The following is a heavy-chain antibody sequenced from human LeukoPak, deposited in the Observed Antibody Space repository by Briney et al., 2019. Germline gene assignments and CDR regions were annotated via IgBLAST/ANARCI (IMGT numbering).Heavy chain of an antibody. D-gene: IGHD3-16*01. CDR1: GYTFTSYY. J-gene: IGHJ5*02. CDR2: ISAYNGNI. Sequence: GASVKVSCKASGYTFTSYYMHWVRQAPGQGLEWMGWISAYNGNIQYLRKFQGRVTMTTDTSTSTAYMELRSLRSDDTAIYYCARDLAWGKSNLNKSHTAWLDPWGQGTLVTVSS. V-gene: IGHV1-18*04. CDR3: ARDLAWGKSNLNKSHTAWLDP.